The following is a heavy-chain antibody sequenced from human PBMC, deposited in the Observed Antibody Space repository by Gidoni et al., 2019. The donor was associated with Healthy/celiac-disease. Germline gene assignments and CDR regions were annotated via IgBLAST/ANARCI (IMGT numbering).Heavy chain of an antibody. D-gene: IGHD6-6*01. CDR1: GFSLSTSGVG. Sequence: QITLKESGPTLVKPTQTLTLTCTFSGFSLSTSGVGVGWIRQPPGKALEWLALIYWNDDKRYSPSLKSRLTITKDTSKNQVVLTMTNMDPVDTATYYCAHRLSIAARRSIDGWFDPWGQGTLVTVSS. J-gene: IGHJ5*02. V-gene: IGHV2-5*01. CDR2: IYWNDDK. CDR3: AHRLSIAARRSIDGWFDP.